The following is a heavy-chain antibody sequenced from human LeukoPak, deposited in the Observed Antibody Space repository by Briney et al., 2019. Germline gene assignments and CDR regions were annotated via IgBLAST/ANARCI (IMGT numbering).Heavy chain of an antibody. CDR3: ARDSEDSSGWYWVYYYGMDV. J-gene: IGHJ6*02. D-gene: IGHD6-19*01. CDR1: GYTFTSYA. V-gene: IGHV7-4-1*02. Sequence: ASVKVSCKASGYTFTSYAMNWVRQAPGQGLEWMGWINTNTGNQTYAQGFTGRFVFSLDTSVSTAYLQISSLKAEDTAVYYCARDSEDSSGWYWVYYYGMDVWGQGTTVTVSS. CDR2: INTNTGNQ.